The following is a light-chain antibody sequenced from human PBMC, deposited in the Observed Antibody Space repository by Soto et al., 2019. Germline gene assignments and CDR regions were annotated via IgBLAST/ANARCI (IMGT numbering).Light chain of an antibody. V-gene: IGKV3-20*01. CDR1: QSVSRN. Sequence: EIVMTQSPATLPLSPGERATLSCRASQSVSRNLAWYQQQPGQAPSLLXYDASTRANGIPGRFSGSGSGTDLTLTISRLETEDFAVYSCQPYGSSPTVTFGQGTRLDI. CDR3: QPYGSSPTVT. J-gene: IGKJ5*01. CDR2: DAS.